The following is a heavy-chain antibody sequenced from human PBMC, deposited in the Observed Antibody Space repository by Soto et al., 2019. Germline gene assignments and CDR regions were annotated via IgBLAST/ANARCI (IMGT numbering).Heavy chain of an antibody. J-gene: IGHJ3*02. V-gene: IGHV4-59*01. Sequence: PSETLSLTGTVSGGTISSYYWSWIRQPPGKGLEWIGYIYYSGSTNYNPSLKSRVTISVDTSKNQFSLRLSSVTAADTAVYYCARDDTDRRTFDISGRGTLVTV. CDR3: ARDDTDRRTFDI. CDR1: GGTISSYY. CDR2: IYYSGST.